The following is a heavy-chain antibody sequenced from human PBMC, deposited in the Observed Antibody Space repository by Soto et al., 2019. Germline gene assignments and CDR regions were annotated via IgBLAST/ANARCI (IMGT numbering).Heavy chain of an antibody. V-gene: IGHV5-51*01. CDR3: ARSRVRNIAVAAKLNWFDP. Sequence: PGESLTTSCKASGYRFTTYCIGGVRQMRVTGCEWMGIINPRDSDTRYSPSFQGQVTISADKSISTAYLQWSSLKASDTAMYYCARSRVRNIAVAAKLNWFDPWGQGTLVTVSS. J-gene: IGHJ5*02. CDR2: INPRDSDT. CDR1: GYRFTTYC. D-gene: IGHD6-19*01.